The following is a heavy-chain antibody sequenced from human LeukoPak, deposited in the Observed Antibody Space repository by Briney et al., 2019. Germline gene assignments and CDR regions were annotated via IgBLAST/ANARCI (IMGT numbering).Heavy chain of an antibody. V-gene: IGHV3-21*01. Sequence: PGGSLRLSCAASGFTFSSYSMNWVRQAPGKGLEWVSSISSSSSYIYYADSVKGRFTNSRDNAKNSLYLQMNSLRAEDTAVYYCAREYYYDSSAWGAFDIWGQGTMVTVSS. CDR1: GFTFSSYS. CDR2: ISSSSSYI. D-gene: IGHD3-22*01. CDR3: AREYYYDSSAWGAFDI. J-gene: IGHJ3*02.